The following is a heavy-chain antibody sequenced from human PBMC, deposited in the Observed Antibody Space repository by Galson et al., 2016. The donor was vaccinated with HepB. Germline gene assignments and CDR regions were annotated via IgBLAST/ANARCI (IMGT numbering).Heavy chain of an antibody. V-gene: IGHV3-9*01. J-gene: IGHJ6*02. CDR2: ISWNGGSK. CDR3: GKDVGTGGYANGYYYGVDF. D-gene: IGHD5-18*01. Sequence: SLRLSCAASGFIFDDYGMHWVRQAPGKGLEWVSGISWNGGSKGYADSVKGRFTISKDNAKNSLYLEMKSLRPENTAFYYCGKDVGTGGYANGYYYGVDFWGQGTTVTVSS. CDR1: GFIFDDYG.